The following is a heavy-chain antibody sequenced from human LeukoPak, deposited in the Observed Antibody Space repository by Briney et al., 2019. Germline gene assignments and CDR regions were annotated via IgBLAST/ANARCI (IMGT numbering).Heavy chain of an antibody. CDR1: GGSIRSGDYS. CDR2: IYYSGST. CDR3: ATDRARGGDSFDY. D-gene: IGHD3-10*01. V-gene: IGHV4-30-4*01. Sequence: SQTLSLTCTVSGGSIRSGDYSWSWIRQPPGKGLEWIGYIYYSGSTYYNPSLKSRVTISGDTSKNQFSLNLSSVTAADTAVYYCATDRARGGDSFDYWGQGTLVTVSS. J-gene: IGHJ4*02.